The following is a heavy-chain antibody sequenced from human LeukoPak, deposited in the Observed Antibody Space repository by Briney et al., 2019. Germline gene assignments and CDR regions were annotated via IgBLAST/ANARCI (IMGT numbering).Heavy chain of an antibody. V-gene: IGHV4-39*07. CDR3: ARVRFKGRTVTTSKGDFDY. Sequence: PSETLSLTCTVSGGSISSSSYYWGWIRQPPGKGLEWIGSIYYSGSTYYNPSLKRRVTISVDTSNNQFSLKLSSVTAADTAVYYCARVRFKGRTVTTSKGDFDYWGQGTLVTVSS. CDR1: GGSISSSSYY. D-gene: IGHD4-17*01. CDR2: IYYSGST. J-gene: IGHJ4*02.